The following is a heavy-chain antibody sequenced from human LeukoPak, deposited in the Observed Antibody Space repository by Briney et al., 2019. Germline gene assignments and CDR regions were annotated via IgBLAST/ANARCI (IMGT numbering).Heavy chain of an antibody. CDR2: ISYDGSNR. Sequence: PGGSLRLSCAASGFTFSSYGTHWVRQAPGKGLEWVAVISYDGSNRYYADSVKGRFTISRDNSKNTLYLQMNSLRPEDTAVYYCAKGRKAAAGTTPEFDYWGQGTLVTVSS. D-gene: IGHD6-13*01. CDR1: GFTFSSYG. J-gene: IGHJ4*02. V-gene: IGHV3-30*18. CDR3: AKGRKAAAGTTPEFDY.